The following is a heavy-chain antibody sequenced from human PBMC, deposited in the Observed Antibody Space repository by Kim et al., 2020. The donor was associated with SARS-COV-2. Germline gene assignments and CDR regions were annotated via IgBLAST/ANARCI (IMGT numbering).Heavy chain of an antibody. J-gene: IGHJ4*02. D-gene: IGHD6-13*01. CDR3: ARGIAAAGTYFDY. Sequence: GGSLRLSCAASGFTFSSYGMHWVRQAPGKGLEWVAVISYDGSNKYYADSVKGRFTISRDNSKNTLYLQMNSLRAEDTAVYYCARGIAAAGTYFDYWGQGTLVTVSS. CDR1: GFTFSSYG. CDR2: ISYDGSNK. V-gene: IGHV3-33*05.